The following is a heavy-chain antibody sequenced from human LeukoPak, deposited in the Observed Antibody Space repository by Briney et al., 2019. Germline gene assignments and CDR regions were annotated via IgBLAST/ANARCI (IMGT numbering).Heavy chain of an antibody. CDR3: ARDTDGSLDY. Sequence: GGPLRLSCAACGFTFTNSWKAGLRQAPGKGLQGVANIKQDGSTKHYVDSLKGRFTFSRDNPKNSLYLQIHSLSADDKAVYYYARDTDGSLDYWGQGILVTVAS. CDR1: GFTFTNSW. V-gene: IGHV3-7*01. D-gene: IGHD1-26*01. CDR2: IKQDGSTK. J-gene: IGHJ4*02.